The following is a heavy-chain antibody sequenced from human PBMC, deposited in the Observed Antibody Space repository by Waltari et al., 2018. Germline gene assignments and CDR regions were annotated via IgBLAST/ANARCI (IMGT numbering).Heavy chain of an antibody. Sequence: EVQRVESGGGLIQPGGSLRLTCAASGLTVSSNDMSWVRQAPGKGLEWVSVIYSGGSTYYADSVKGRFTISRDNSKNTLYLQMNSLRAEDTAVYYCARGLAAAGTRGCAFDIWGQGTMVTVSS. V-gene: IGHV3-53*01. CDR1: GLTVSSND. CDR2: IYSGGST. CDR3: ARGLAAAGTRGCAFDI. J-gene: IGHJ3*02. D-gene: IGHD6-13*01.